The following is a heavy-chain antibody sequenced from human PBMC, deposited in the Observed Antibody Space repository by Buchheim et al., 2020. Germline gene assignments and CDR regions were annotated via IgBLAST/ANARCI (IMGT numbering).Heavy chain of an antibody. CDR1: GGSISSGGYY. J-gene: IGHJ5*02. CDR3: ARFDAVRGVIIRSGRRGAYFDP. CDR2: IYYSGST. D-gene: IGHD3-10*01. Sequence: QVQLQESGPGLVKPSQTLSLTCTVSGGSISSGGYYWSWIRQHPGKGLEWIGYIYYSGSTYYNPSLKSRVTISVDTSKNQFSLKLSSVTAADTAVYYCARFDAVRGVIIRSGRRGAYFDPWGQGTL. V-gene: IGHV4-31*03.